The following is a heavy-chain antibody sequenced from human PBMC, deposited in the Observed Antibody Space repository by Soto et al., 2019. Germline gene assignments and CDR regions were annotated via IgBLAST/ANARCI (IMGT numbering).Heavy chain of an antibody. D-gene: IGHD6-6*01. J-gene: IGHJ6*02. Sequence: QVQLVESGGGLVKPGGSLRLSCVASGFTFSDYYMSWIRQAPGKGLEWVSYISNSVHAIYYADSVKGRFTVSRDNSNNSMSLQMESRRADDTASYYCARDATYVSSSYGFDVWGQGTTVSVSS. V-gene: IGHV3-11*01. CDR1: GFTFSDYY. CDR3: ARDATYVSSSYGFDV. CDR2: ISNSVHAI.